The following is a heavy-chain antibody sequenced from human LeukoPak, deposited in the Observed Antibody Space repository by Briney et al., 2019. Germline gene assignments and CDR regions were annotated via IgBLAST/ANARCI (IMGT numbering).Heavy chain of an antibody. J-gene: IGHJ4*02. CDR1: GFTFSSHN. Sequence: GGSLRLSCAASGFTFSSHNMKWVRPAPGEGLEWVSSISTSSSYTYYTDSVKGRFTISRDNAKNSLYLQMNSLRAEDTAVYYCARNRASLDYWGQGALVTVSS. CDR3: ARNRASLDY. CDR2: ISTSSSYT. V-gene: IGHV3-21*01. D-gene: IGHD2/OR15-2a*01.